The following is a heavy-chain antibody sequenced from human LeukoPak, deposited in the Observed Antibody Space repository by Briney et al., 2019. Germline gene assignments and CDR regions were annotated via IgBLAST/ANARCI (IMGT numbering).Heavy chain of an antibody. D-gene: IGHD1-1*01. CDR2: IYYSGST. CDR3: ARVPSSNPYYYYYYMDV. Sequence: SETLSLTCTVSGGSISSYYWSWIRQPPGKGLEWIGYIYYSGSTNYNPSLKSRVTISVDTSKNQFSLKLSSVTAADTAVYYCARVPSSNPYYYYYYMDVWGKGTTVTVSS. CDR1: GGSISSYY. V-gene: IGHV4-59*01. J-gene: IGHJ6*03.